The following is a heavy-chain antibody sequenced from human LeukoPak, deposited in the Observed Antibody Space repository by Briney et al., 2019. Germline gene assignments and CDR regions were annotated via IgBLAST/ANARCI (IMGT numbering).Heavy chain of an antibody. CDR3: ANRGSYYYDSSGYFLY. D-gene: IGHD3-22*01. CDR2: IYYSGST. V-gene: IGHV4-34*01. Sequence: SETLSLTCAVYGGSFSGYYWSWIRQPAGKGLEWIGSIYYSGSTYYNPSLKSRVTISVDTSKNQFSLKLSSVTAADTAVYYCANRGSYYYDSSGYFLYWGQGTLVTVSS. CDR1: GGSFSGYY. J-gene: IGHJ4*02.